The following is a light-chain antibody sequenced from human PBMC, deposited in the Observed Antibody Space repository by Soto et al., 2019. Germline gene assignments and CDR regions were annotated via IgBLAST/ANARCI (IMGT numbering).Light chain of an antibody. J-gene: IGKJ4*01. V-gene: IGKV3D-20*01. CDR3: QQYGSSPLT. CDR1: QSLSSSY. Sequence: ENVLTQSPATLSFSPGERATPSCRASQSLSSSYLAWYQQKPGLAPRLLIYDASSRATGIPDRFSGSGSGTDFTLTISRLEPEDFAVYYCQQYGSSPLTFGGGTKVDIK. CDR2: DAS.